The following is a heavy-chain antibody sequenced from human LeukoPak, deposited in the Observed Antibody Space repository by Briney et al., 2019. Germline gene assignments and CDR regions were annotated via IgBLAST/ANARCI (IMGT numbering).Heavy chain of an antibody. CDR3: TRDLMDYDVSTGLHHYYMDV. J-gene: IGHJ6*02. CDR2: FSSSSTTI. D-gene: IGHD3-9*01. Sequence: GGSLRLSCAASGFTFSSYSMNWVRQAPGKGLEWVSYFSSSSTTIYYADSVKGRFTISRDNAKNSLYLQMSSLRAEDTAVYYCTRDLMDYDVSTGLHHYYMDVWGQGTTVTVSS. CDR1: GFTFSSYS. V-gene: IGHV3-48*04.